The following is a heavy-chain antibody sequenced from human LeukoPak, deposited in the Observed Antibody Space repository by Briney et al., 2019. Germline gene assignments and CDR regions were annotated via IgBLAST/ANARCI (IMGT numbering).Heavy chain of an antibody. CDR1: GFTFSSYA. V-gene: IGHV3-30-3*01. CDR3: ARDNSATGEAFDI. J-gene: IGHJ3*02. CDR2: ISYDGSNK. D-gene: IGHD4-23*01. Sequence: GGSLRLSCAASGFTFSSYAMHWVRQAPGKGLEWVAVISYDGSNKYYADSVKGRFTISRDNAKNSLYLQMNSLRAEDTAVYYCARDNSATGEAFDIWGQGTMVTVSS.